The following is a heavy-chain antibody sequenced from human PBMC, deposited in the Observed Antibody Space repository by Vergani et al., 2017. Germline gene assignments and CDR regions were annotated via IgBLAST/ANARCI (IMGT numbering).Heavy chain of an antibody. J-gene: IGHJ4*02. Sequence: QVQLVESGGGVVQPGRSLRLSCAASGFSFGSYGMHWVRVRQAPGKGLEWLAYLRYDGTTKQYADSVTGRFTISRDNSKNTLYLQMDSLRPEDTAMFYCVKDSGASIGFDDWGQGTQVTVSS. CDR3: VKDSGASIGFDD. D-gene: IGHD6-19*01. CDR2: LRYDGTTK. V-gene: IGHV3-30*02. CDR1: GFSFGSYG.